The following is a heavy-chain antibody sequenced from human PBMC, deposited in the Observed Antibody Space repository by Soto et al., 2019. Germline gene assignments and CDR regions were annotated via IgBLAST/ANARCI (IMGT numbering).Heavy chain of an antibody. CDR1: GYTFTRYY. V-gene: IGHV1-46*01. J-gene: IGHJ4*02. CDR2: INPDTGGT. Sequence: QVHLVQSGTEVKKTGTSVKVSCKASGYTFTRYYLHWVRQAPGQGLEWLAIINPDTGGTSYAQRVRDRITVTRDTSTSTVYMQLSSLGPEDTAMYYCVVYYYERTGDYDYFDYWGQGTQVSVSS. D-gene: IGHD3-22*01. CDR3: VVYYYERTGDYDYFDY.